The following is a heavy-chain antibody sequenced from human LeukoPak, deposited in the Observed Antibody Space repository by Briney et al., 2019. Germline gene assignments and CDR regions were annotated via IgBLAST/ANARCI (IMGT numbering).Heavy chain of an antibody. V-gene: IGHV4-39*07. D-gene: IGHD5-18*01. Sequence: SETLSLTCTVSGGSISSSDYYWGWIRQPPGKGLEWIANTYYSGTTYYNPSLKSRVTISVDTSKNQFSLRLSSVTAADTAVYYCARVNSAMVDYWGQGTLVTVSS. CDR3: ARVNSAMVDY. CDR1: GGSISSSDYY. J-gene: IGHJ4*02. CDR2: TYYSGTT.